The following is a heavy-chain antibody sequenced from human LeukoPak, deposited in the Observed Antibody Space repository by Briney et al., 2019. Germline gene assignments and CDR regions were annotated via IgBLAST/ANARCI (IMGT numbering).Heavy chain of an antibody. Sequence: GGSLRLSCAASGFTFSDYVMNWVRQAPGKGLEWVSYINHDAKFIYYADSVKGRFTISRDNAKNSLYLQMNSLRDEDTAVYYCERGTYYDSSGYAVYWGQGTVVTVPS. CDR2: INHDAKFI. CDR1: GFTFSDYV. D-gene: IGHD3-22*01. CDR3: ERGTYYDSSGYAVY. J-gene: IGHJ1*01. V-gene: IGHV3-48*02.